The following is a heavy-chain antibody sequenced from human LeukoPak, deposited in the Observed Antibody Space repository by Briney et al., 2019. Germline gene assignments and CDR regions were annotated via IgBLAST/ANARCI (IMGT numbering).Heavy chain of an antibody. CDR2: INHSGST. CDR1: GGPFSGYY. Sequence: SETLSLTCAVYGGPFSGYYWSWIRQPPGKGLEWIGEINHSGSTNYNPSLKSRVTISVDTSKNQFSLKLSSVTAADTAVYYCAREDRRGNYYYYGMDVWGQGTTVTVSS. V-gene: IGHV4-34*01. D-gene: IGHD2-15*01. CDR3: AREDRRGNYYYYGMDV. J-gene: IGHJ6*02.